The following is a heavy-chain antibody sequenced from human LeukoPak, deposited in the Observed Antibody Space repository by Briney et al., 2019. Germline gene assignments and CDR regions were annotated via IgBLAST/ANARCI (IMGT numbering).Heavy chain of an antibody. Sequence: GGSLRLSCAASGFTFSSYGMYWVRQAPGKGLEWVAFTRNDGNNKYYADSVKGRFTISRDNSKNTLYLQMNSLRAEDTAVYYCAREGGGGTDYWGQGTLVTVSS. CDR2: TRNDGNNK. CDR1: GFTFSSYG. V-gene: IGHV3-30*02. J-gene: IGHJ4*02. CDR3: AREGGGGTDY. D-gene: IGHD1-14*01.